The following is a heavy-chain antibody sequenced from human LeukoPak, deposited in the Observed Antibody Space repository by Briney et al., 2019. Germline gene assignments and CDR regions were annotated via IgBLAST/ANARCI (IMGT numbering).Heavy chain of an antibody. CDR3: ARDKVPGDF. J-gene: IGHJ4*02. V-gene: IGHV4-59*01. Sequence: SETLSLTCTVSGGSISRYSWSWIRQPPGKGLERIGYIYYSGSINYNPSLKSRVTISVDTSKNQFSLKLSSVTAADTAVYYCARDKVPGDFWGPGTLVTVSS. CDR1: GGSISRYS. CDR2: IYYSGSI.